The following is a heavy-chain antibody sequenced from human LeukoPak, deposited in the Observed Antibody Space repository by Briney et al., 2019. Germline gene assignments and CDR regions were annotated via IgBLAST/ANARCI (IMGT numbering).Heavy chain of an antibody. V-gene: IGHV3-21*01. Sequence: GGSRRLSCAVSGFTFSSYSMNWVRQAPGKGLEWVSSISSSSSYIYYADSVKGRFTISRDNAKNSLYLQMNSLRAEDTAVYYCARDYGDYSSPLFDYWGQGTLVSVSS. CDR2: ISSSSSYI. CDR3: ARDYGDYSSPLFDY. CDR1: GFTFSSYS. J-gene: IGHJ4*02. D-gene: IGHD4-17*01.